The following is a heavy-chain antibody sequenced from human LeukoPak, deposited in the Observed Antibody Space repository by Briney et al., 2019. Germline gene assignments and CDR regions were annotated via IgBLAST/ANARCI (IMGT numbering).Heavy chain of an antibody. CDR3: AKEYGARWTGFDY. V-gene: IGHV3-23*01. CDR2: ISGSGGST. CDR1: GFTFSSYA. Sequence: QTGGSLRLSCAASGFTFSSYAMSWVRQVPGRGLERVSAISGSGGSTYYADSVKGRFTISRDNSKNTLYLQMNSLRAEDTAVYYCAKEYGARWTGFDYWGQGTLVTVSS. J-gene: IGHJ4*02. D-gene: IGHD4-17*01.